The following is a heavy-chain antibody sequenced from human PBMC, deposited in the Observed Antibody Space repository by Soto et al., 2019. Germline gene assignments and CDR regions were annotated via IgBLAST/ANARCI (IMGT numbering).Heavy chain of an antibody. CDR3: ARRIALSGTAGAPGD. D-gene: IGHD6-19*01. V-gene: IGHV4-4*02. Sequence: QVQLQESGPGLVKPSGTLSLTCGVSRGSVSSNNWWTWVRQPQGKGLEWIGEIYQTGTTNYNPSHQSRVTISLDKSNNHFSLKLNSVPAADTAVYYCARRIALSGTAGAPGDWGEGTLVIVSS. CDR2: IYQTGTT. J-gene: IGHJ4*02. CDR1: RGSVSSNNW.